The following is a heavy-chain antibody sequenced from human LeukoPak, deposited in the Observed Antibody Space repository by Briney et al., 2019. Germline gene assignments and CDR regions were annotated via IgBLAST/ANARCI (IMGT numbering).Heavy chain of an antibody. CDR2: IYHSGST. Sequence: VKPSETLSLTCTVSGYSISSGYYWGWIRQPPGKGLEWIGSIYHSGSTYYNPSLKSRVTISVDTSKNQFSLKLSSVTAADTAVYYCATHVDRPLENDIWGQGTMVTVSS. J-gene: IGHJ3*02. V-gene: IGHV4-38-2*02. CDR1: GYSISSGYY. D-gene: IGHD1-1*01. CDR3: ATHVDRPLENDI.